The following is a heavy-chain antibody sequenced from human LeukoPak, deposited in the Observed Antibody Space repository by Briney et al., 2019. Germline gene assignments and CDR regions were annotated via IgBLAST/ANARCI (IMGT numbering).Heavy chain of an antibody. Sequence: PSETLSLTGAVYGGSFSGYYWSWIRQPPGEGLEWIGEINHSGSTNYNQSLKSRVTISVDTSKNQFSLKLSSVTAADTAVYYCGGFGGSWGQGTLVTVSS. J-gene: IGHJ4*02. CDR1: GGSFSGYY. CDR2: INHSGST. D-gene: IGHD3-16*01. CDR3: GGFGGS. V-gene: IGHV4-34*01.